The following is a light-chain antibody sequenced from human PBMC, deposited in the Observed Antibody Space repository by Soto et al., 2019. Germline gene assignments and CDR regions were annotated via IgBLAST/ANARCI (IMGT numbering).Light chain of an antibody. CDR2: LAS. J-gene: IGKJ4*01. Sequence: DIQMTQSPSSLSASVGDRVTITCRASQNIENDLGWYQQKPGKVPKRLIYLASSLQSGVPSRFSGSGSGTEFTLTISSLQPDDFATYYCQQYNSYSPLFGGGTKVDIK. V-gene: IGKV1-17*01. CDR3: QQYNSYSPL. CDR1: QNIEND.